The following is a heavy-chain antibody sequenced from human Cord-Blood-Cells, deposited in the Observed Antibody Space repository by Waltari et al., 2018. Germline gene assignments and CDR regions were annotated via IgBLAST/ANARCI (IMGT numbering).Heavy chain of an antibody. CDR2: IYHSGST. Sequence: QVQLQESGPGLVKPSETLSLTCAVSGYSISSGHYWGWLRQPPGKGLEWIGSIYHSGSTYYNPSLKSRVTISVDTSKNQFSLKLSSVTAADTAVYYCARSGVGFCGGDCYWFDYWGQGTLVTVSS. J-gene: IGHJ4*02. V-gene: IGHV4-38-2*01. CDR1: GYSISSGHY. D-gene: IGHD2-21*01. CDR3: ARSGVGFCGGDCYWFDY.